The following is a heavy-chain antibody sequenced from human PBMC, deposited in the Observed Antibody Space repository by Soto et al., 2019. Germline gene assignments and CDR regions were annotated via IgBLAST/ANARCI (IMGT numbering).Heavy chain of an antibody. CDR1: GFTVSSSD. CDR3: VRSLFCSGGSCYSISSH. Sequence: EVQLVESGGGLVQPGGSLRLSCAASGFTVSSSDMSWVRQAPGKGLEWVSVIYSGGGTYYADSVKGRFTISRDNSKNTLYLQMNSLRDEDTAVYYCVRSLFCSGGSCYSISSHWGQGTLVTVSS. J-gene: IGHJ4*02. CDR2: IYSGGGT. V-gene: IGHV3-66*01. D-gene: IGHD2-15*01.